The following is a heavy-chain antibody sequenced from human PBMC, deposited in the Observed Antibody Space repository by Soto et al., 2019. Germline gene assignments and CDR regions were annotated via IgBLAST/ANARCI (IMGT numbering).Heavy chain of an antibody. J-gene: IGHJ3*02. CDR2: ISSSSSYI. CDR3: ARGLKVWYSNYARGADAFDI. Sequence: GGSLRLSCAASGFTFSSYSMNWVRQAPGKGLEWVSSISSSSSYIYYADSVKGRFTISRDNAKNSLYLQMNSLRAEDTAVYYCARGLKVWYSNYARGADAFDIWGQGTMVTVSS. V-gene: IGHV3-21*01. CDR1: GFTFSSYS. D-gene: IGHD4-4*01.